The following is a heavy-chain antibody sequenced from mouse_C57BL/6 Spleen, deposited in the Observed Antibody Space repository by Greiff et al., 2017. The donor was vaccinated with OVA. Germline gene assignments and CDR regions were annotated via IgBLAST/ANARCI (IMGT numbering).Heavy chain of an antibody. CDR2: ISSGSSTI. Sequence: DVKLVESGGGLVKPGGSLKLSCAASGFTFSDYGMHWVRQAPEKGLEWVAYISSGSSTIYYADTVKGRFTISRDNAKNTLFLQMTSLRSEDTAMYYCARGVRRGGYAMDYWGQGTSVTVSS. D-gene: IGHD2-14*01. CDR3: ARGVRRGGYAMDY. CDR1: GFTFSDYG. J-gene: IGHJ4*01. V-gene: IGHV5-17*01.